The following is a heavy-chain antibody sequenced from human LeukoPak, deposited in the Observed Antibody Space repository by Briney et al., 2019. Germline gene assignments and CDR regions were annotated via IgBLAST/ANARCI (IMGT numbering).Heavy chain of an antibody. D-gene: IGHD6-6*01. CDR2: MYSVGST. J-gene: IGHJ4*02. CDR1: GFTVSSNY. V-gene: IGHV3-66*01. Sequence: PGGSLRLSCAASGFTVSSNYMSWVRQAPGKGLEWVSVMYSVGSTYYAESVKGRFTISRDNSKNTPYLQMNSLSAEDTAVYYCARDFGSSTRTDYWGQGTLVTVSS. CDR3: ARDFGSSTRTDY.